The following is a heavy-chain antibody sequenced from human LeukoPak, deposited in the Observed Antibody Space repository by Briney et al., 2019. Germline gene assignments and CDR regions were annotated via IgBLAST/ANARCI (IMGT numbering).Heavy chain of an antibody. J-gene: IGHJ6*03. Sequence: EASVKVSCKVSGYTLTELSMHWLRQAPGKGLEWMGGFDPEDGETIYAQKFQGRVTMTEDTSTDTAYMELSSLRSEDTAVYYCATSSITMVRGVIRYYYYYYMDVWGKGTTVTVSS. V-gene: IGHV1-24*01. D-gene: IGHD3-10*01. CDR1: GYTLTELS. CDR2: FDPEDGET. CDR3: ATSSITMVRGVIRYYYYYYMDV.